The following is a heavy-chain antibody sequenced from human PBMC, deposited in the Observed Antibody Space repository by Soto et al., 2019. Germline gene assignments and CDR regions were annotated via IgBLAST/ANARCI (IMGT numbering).Heavy chain of an antibody. D-gene: IGHD6-13*01. CDR2: ISAYNGNT. Sequence: ASVTVSGKASGCTFTSYAISWVRQAPGQGLEWMGWISAYNGNTNYAQKLQGRVTMTTDTSTSTAYMELRSLRSDDTAVYYCARSHIAAAGTHWFDPWGQGTLVTVSS. J-gene: IGHJ5*02. CDR3: ARSHIAAAGTHWFDP. V-gene: IGHV1-18*01. CDR1: GCTFTSYA.